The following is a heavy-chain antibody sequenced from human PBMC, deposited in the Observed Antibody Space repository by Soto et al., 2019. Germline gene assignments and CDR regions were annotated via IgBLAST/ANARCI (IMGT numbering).Heavy chain of an antibody. D-gene: IGHD6-25*01. J-gene: IGHJ6*02. Sequence: ASVKVSCKASGYTFTSYGISWVRQAPGQGLEWMGWISAYNGNTNYAQKLQGRATMTTDTSTSTAYMELRSLRSDDTAVYYCARLIAAAGRGGGGGGMDVWGQGTTVTVSS. CDR2: ISAYNGNT. V-gene: IGHV1-18*01. CDR1: GYTFTSYG. CDR3: ARLIAAAGRGGGGGGMDV.